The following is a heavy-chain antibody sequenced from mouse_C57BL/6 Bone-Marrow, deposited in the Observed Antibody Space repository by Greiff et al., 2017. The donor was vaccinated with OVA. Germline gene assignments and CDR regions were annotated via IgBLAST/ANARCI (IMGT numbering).Heavy chain of an antibody. CDR3: TAYYGSSY. Sequence: EVQLQQSGAELVRPGASVKLSCTASGFNIKDDYMHWVKQRPEQGLEWIGWIDPENGDTEYASKFQGKATIPADTSSNPAYLQLCSLTSEDTAVYYCTAYYGSSYWGQGTTLTVSS. V-gene: IGHV14-4*01. CDR2: IDPENGDT. CDR1: GFNIKDDY. D-gene: IGHD1-1*01. J-gene: IGHJ2*01.